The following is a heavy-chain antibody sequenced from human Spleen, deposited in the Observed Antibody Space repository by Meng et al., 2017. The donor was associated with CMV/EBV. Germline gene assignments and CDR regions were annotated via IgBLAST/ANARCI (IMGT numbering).Heavy chain of an antibody. V-gene: IGHV1-18*01. D-gene: IGHD5-12*01. J-gene: IGHJ4*02. CDR2: ISPYNGNT. CDR1: GGTFSSFA. CDR3: ARGGYATHFDY. Sequence: ASVKVSCKASGGTFSSFAISWVRQAPGQGLEWMGWISPYNGNTNYAQKVQGRVTMTKDIPTNTAYMELSSLRSEDTAVYYCARGGYATHFDYWGQGTLVTVSS.